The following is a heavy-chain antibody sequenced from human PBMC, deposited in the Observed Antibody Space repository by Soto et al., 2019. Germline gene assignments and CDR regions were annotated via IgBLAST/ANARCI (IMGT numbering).Heavy chain of an antibody. CDR1: GFTFSSYS. Sequence: EVQLVESGGGLVKPGGSLRLSCAASGFTFSSYSMNWVRQAPGKGLEWASSISSSSSYIYYADSVKGRFTISRDNAKNSLYLQMNSLGAEDTALYYCARDRSGYDFVGWYFDLWGRGTLVTVSS. CDR3: ARDRSGYDFVGWYFDL. D-gene: IGHD5-12*01. J-gene: IGHJ2*01. CDR2: ISSSSSYI. V-gene: IGHV3-21*01.